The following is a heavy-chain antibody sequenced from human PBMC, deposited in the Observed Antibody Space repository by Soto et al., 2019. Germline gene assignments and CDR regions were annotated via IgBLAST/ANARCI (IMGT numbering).Heavy chain of an antibody. Sequence: PWVSLRLSCAASGINFSDHYMHWVRQDPGKGLEWVGRSRNKANGYTIEYAASVEGRFTISRDDSKNSLYLQMNSLKAEDTAIYYCVREKSGPPDFTQIDALDTWGQGTMVTVSS. CDR3: VREKSGPPDFTQIDALDT. CDR2: SRNKANGYTI. D-gene: IGHD2-2*01. V-gene: IGHV3-72*01. J-gene: IGHJ3*02. CDR1: GINFSDHY.